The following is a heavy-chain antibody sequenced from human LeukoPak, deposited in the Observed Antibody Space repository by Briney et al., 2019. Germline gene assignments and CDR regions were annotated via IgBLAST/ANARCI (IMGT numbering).Heavy chain of an antibody. J-gene: IGHJ3*02. Sequence: PGGSLRLSCAASGFTVSGHFMNWVRQAPGKGLEWVASIKQDGSEKHYVDSVEGRFTLSRDNAKNSLFLQMNSLRAEDTALYYCARDAGRREDIWGQGTMVTVSS. CDR2: IKQDGSEK. CDR1: GFTVSGHF. D-gene: IGHD1-1*01. CDR3: ARDAGRREDI. V-gene: IGHV3-7*01.